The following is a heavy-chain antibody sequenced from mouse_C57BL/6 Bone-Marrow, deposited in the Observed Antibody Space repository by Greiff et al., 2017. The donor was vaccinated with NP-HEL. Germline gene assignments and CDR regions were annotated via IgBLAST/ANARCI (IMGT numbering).Heavy chain of an antibody. CDR2: IYPSDSET. CDR3: ARGARSGTWGFAY. CDR1: GYTFTSYW. V-gene: IGHV1-61*01. J-gene: IGHJ3*01. D-gene: IGHD4-1*01. Sequence: VQLQQPGAELVRPGSSVKLSCKASGYTFTSYWMDWVKQRPGQGLEWIGNIYPSDSETHYNQKFKDKATLTVDKSSSTAYMQRSSLTSEDSAVYYCARGARSGTWGFAYWGQGTLVTVSA.